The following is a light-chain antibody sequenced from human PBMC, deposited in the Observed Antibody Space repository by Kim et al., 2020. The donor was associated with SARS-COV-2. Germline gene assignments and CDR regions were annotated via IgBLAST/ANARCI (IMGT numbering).Light chain of an antibody. V-gene: IGLV2-11*03. CDR3: CSYAGSYTFT. CDR1: TSNVGNYNY. Sequence: GQSFTITCTGTTSNVGNYNYVYWEQQYPGKAPKLIIYDVSKRPSGVPDRFSGSKSGNAASLTISGLQTEDEADYYCCSYAGSYTFTFGGGTKVTVL. CDR2: DVS. J-gene: IGLJ2*01.